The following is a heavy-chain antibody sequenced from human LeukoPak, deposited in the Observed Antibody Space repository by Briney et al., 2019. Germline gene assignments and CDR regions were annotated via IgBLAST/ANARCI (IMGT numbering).Heavy chain of an antibody. CDR2: ISWNSGSI. Sequence: GRSLRLSCAASGFTFDDFAMHWVRHAPGKGLEWVSGISWNSGSIDYADSVKGRFTISRDNAKNSLYLQMNSLRVEDTALYYCAKGSGRGWIQLWFLFDYWGQGTLVTVSS. CDR3: AKGSGRGWIQLWFLFDY. D-gene: IGHD5-18*01. CDR1: GFTFDDFA. V-gene: IGHV3-9*01. J-gene: IGHJ4*02.